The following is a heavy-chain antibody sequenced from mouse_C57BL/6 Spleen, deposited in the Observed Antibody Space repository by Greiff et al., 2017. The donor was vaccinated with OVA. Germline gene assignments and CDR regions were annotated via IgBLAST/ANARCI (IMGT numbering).Heavy chain of an antibody. D-gene: IGHD4-1*01. J-gene: IGHJ2*01. V-gene: IGHV5-16*01. Sequence: DVKLVESEGGLVQPGRSMKLSCTASGFTFSDYYMAWVRQVPEKGLEWVANINYDGSSTYYLDSLKSRFIISRDNAKNILYLQMSSLKSEDTATYYCARGTGTFFDYWGQGTTLTVSS. CDR2: INYDGSST. CDR3: ARGTGTFFDY. CDR1: GFTFSDYY.